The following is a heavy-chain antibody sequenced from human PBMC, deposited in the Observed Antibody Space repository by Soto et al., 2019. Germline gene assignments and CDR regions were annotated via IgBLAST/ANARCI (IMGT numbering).Heavy chain of an antibody. CDR3: TRLLYYASSGPADAFDI. Sequence: PGGSLRLSCTASGFTFGDYAMSWVRQAPGKGLEWVGFIRSKAYGGTTEYAASVKGRFTISRDDSKSIAYLQMNSLKTEDTAVYYCTRLLYYASSGPADAFDIWGQGTMGT. CDR2: IRSKAYGGTT. J-gene: IGHJ3*02. V-gene: IGHV3-49*04. CDR1: GFTFGDYA. D-gene: IGHD3-22*01.